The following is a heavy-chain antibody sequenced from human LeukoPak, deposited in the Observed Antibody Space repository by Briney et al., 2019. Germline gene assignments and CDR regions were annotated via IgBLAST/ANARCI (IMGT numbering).Heavy chain of an antibody. D-gene: IGHD6-6*01. CDR1: GFTFSSFW. CDR2: IKQDGSEK. Sequence: GGSLRLSCAASGFTFSSFWMSWVRQAPGKGLEWVANIKQDGSEKYYVDSVKGRFTISRDNAKNSLYLQMNSLRAEDTAVYYCAKSGIAARRDFDYWGQGTLVTVSS. J-gene: IGHJ4*02. V-gene: IGHV3-7*03. CDR3: AKSGIAARRDFDY.